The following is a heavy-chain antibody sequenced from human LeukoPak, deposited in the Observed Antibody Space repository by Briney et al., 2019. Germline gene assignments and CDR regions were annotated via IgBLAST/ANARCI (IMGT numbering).Heavy chain of an antibody. CDR2: IYSGGST. D-gene: IGHD3-22*01. J-gene: IGHJ3*02. CDR3: ARDFLGFTYYYDSSGYSAFDI. Sequence: GGSLRLSCAASGFTVSSNYMSWVRQAPGKGLEWVSVIYSGGSTYYADSVKGRFTISRDNSKNTLYLQMNSLRAEDTAVYYCARDFLGFTYYYDSSGYSAFDIWGQGTMVTVSS. V-gene: IGHV3-66*01. CDR1: GFTVSSNY.